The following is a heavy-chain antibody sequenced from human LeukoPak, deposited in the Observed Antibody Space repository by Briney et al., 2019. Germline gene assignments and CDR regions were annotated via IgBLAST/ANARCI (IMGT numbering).Heavy chain of an antibody. V-gene: IGHV3-33*01. CDR2: IWYDGSNE. CDR1: GFTFSSYG. Sequence: GGSLRLSCAASGFTFSSYGMHWVRQAPGKGLEWVAVIWYDGSNEYYADSVKGRFTISRDNSKNTLYLQMNSLRAEDTAVYYCARDPGYCSSTSCYPVFDYWGQGTLVTVSS. D-gene: IGHD2-2*03. CDR3: ARDPGYCSSTSCYPVFDY. J-gene: IGHJ4*02.